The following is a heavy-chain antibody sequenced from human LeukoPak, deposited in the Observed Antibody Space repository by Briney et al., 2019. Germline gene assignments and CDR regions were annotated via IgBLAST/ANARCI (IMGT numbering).Heavy chain of an antibody. CDR3: TRGQRSHAFDI. J-gene: IGHJ3*02. V-gene: IGHV4-4*07. CDR2: IYTSGIT. Sequence: PSDTLSLTCSVSGDSISSYYWSWIRLPAGKGLEWLGRIYTSGITNYNPSFNGRVTISLDTARNQFSLDLTSLTAADTAIYFCTRGQRSHAFDIWGQGTMVTVSS. CDR1: GDSISSYY.